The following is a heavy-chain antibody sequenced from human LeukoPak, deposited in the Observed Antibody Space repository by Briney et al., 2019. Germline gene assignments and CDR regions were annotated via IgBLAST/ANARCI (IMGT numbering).Heavy chain of an antibody. CDR1: GGSISSTNW. Sequence: PSETLSLTCAVSGGSISSTNWWSWVRQPPGKGLEWIGEIYHSGSTIYNPSLKSRVTISVDESRNQFSLKLSSVTAADTAVYYCAREEGSSGYSSGWGQGTLVTVSS. J-gene: IGHJ4*02. V-gene: IGHV4-4*02. CDR2: IYHSGST. D-gene: IGHD6-19*01. CDR3: AREEGSSGYSSG.